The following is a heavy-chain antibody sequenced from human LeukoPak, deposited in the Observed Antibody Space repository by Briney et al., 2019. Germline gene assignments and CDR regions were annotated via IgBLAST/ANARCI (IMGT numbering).Heavy chain of an antibody. J-gene: IGHJ5*02. CDR1: GFTFSSYG. Sequence: GSLRLSCAASGFTFSSYGMHWVRQAPGKGLEGVAFIRYDGSNKYYADSVKGRFTISRDNSKNTLYLQMNSLRAEDTAVYYCAKDTTPPKAGFDPWGQGTLVTVSS. CDR2: IRYDGSNK. D-gene: IGHD1-14*01. V-gene: IGHV3-30*02. CDR3: AKDTTPPKAGFDP.